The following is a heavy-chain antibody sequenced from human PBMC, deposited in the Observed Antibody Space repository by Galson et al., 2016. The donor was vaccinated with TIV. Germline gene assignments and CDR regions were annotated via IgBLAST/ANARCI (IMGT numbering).Heavy chain of an antibody. Sequence: SLRLSCAVSAFTLRNNAMSWVRQAPGKGLEWVSSISRTGDEAYYADSVKGRFTISRDSSTNTLFLQMNGLRADDTAIYFCAQDPDMGYAITDRFDPWGQGTLVTVSS. D-gene: IGHD3-16*01. CDR3: AQDPDMGYAITDRFDP. CDR1: AFTLRNNA. CDR2: ISRTGDEA. V-gene: IGHV3-23*01. J-gene: IGHJ5*02.